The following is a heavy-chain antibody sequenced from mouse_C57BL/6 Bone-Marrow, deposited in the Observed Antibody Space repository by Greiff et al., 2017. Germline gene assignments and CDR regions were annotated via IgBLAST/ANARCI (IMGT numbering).Heavy chain of an antibody. CDR3: TTSRYFDV. CDR2: IDPENGDT. V-gene: IGHV14-4*01. CDR1: GFNIKDDY. J-gene: IGHJ1*03. Sequence: EVQLQQSGAELVRPGASVKLSCTASGFNIKDDYMHWVKQRPEQGLEWIGWIDPENGDTEYASKFQGMATITADTSSNTAYLQLSSLTSEDTAVYCCTTSRYFDVWGTGTTVTVSS.